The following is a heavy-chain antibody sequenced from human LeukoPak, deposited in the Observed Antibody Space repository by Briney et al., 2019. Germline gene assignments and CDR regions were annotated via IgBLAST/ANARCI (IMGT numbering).Heavy chain of an antibody. V-gene: IGHV3-30*02. J-gene: IGHJ4*02. CDR2: IRYDGSNK. CDR3: AKDRSLRDWNYGEFDY. CDR1: GFTFSSYG. D-gene: IGHD1-7*01. Sequence: GGSLRLSCSASGFTFSSYGMHWVRQAPGKGLEWVAFIRYDGSNKYYADSVKGRFTISRDNSKNTLYLQMNSLRAEDTAVYYCAKDRSLRDWNYGEFDYWGQGTLVTVSS.